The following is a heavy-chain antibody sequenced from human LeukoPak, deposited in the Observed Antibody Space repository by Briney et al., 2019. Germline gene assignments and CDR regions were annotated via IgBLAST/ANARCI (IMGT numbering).Heavy chain of an antibody. Sequence: ASVKVSCKPSGYTFTNYFIHWVRQAPGQGLEWTGMINPSDGSTDYAQKFQGRVTMTRDTSTTTVYMEMNSLRSEDTAIYYCARDGGCSSGGYCRRNYFDYWGQGTLVTVSS. D-gene: IGHD2-15*01. CDR2: INPSDGST. CDR3: ARDGGCSSGGYCRRNYFDY. J-gene: IGHJ4*02. V-gene: IGHV1-46*01. CDR1: GYTFTNYF.